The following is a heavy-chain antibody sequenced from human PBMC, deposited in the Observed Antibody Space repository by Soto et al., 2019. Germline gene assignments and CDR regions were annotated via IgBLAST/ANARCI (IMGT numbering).Heavy chain of an antibody. J-gene: IGHJ6*02. CDR1: GGSISSGGYS. V-gene: IGHV4-30-2*01. D-gene: IGHD4-17*01. Sequence: QLQLQESGSGLVKPSQTLSLTCAVSGGSISSGGYSWSWIRQPPGKGLEWIGYTYHSGSTYYNPSLKSRVTISVDRAKNQFSLKLSSVTAADTAVYYCARVATVTTFGYYYGMDVWGQGTTVTVSS. CDR3: ARVATVTTFGYYYGMDV. CDR2: TYHSGST.